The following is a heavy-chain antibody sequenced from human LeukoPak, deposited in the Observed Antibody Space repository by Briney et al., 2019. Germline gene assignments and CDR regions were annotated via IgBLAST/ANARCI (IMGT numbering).Heavy chain of an antibody. CDR1: GFSFGDYA. CDR2: IRGKPYGGTT. Sequence: GGSPRLSCTASGFSFGDYAMSWVRQAPGKGLEWVGFIRGKPYGGTTEYAASVKGRFTISRDDSKSIAYLQVNSLRAEDTAVYYCAELGITMIGGVWGKGTTVTISS. J-gene: IGHJ6*04. CDR3: AELGITMIGGV. V-gene: IGHV3-49*04. D-gene: IGHD3-10*02.